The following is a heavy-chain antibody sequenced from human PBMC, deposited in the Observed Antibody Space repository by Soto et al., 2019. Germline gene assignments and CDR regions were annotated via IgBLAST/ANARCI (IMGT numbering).Heavy chain of an antibody. J-gene: IGHJ4*02. Sequence: LSLTCTVSGVSISNSSYYWGWIRRPPGKGLEWIGTIYYSGITYYNPSLKSRVTISVDTSKNQFSLKLTSVTAADTAVYYCARHGSNWGQGTLVTVSS. CDR3: ARHGSN. CDR2: IYYSGIT. CDR1: GVSISNSSYY. V-gene: IGHV4-39*01.